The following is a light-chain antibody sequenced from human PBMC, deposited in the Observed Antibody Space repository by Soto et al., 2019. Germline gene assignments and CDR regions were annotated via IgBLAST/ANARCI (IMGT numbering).Light chain of an antibody. V-gene: IGKV3-20*01. J-gene: IGKJ4*01. Sequence: DIVLTQSPGTLSPSPGERVTLSCRASQSASSSYLAWYQQKPGQAPRLLIYGASSRATGIPDRFSGSGSGTDFTLTITRLEPEDFAVYYCQHYRTSFGGGTKVELK. CDR2: GAS. CDR3: QHYRTS. CDR1: QSASSSY.